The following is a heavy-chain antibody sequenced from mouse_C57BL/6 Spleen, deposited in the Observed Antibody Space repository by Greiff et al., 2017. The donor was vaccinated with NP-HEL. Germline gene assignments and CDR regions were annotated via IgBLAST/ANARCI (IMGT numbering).Heavy chain of an antibody. D-gene: IGHD2-4*01. CDR3: AREGDYDEDAMDD. Sequence: EVKLVESGGGLVKPGGSLKLSCAASGFTFSSYAMSWVRQTPEKRLEWVATISDGGSYTYYPDNVKGRFTISRDNAKNNLYLQMSHLKSEDTAMYYCAREGDYDEDAMDDWGQGTSVTVSS. CDR2: ISDGGSYT. CDR1: GFTFSSYA. J-gene: IGHJ4*01. V-gene: IGHV5-4*01.